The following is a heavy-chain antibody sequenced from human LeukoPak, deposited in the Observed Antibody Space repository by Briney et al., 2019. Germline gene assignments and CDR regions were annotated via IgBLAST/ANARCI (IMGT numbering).Heavy chain of an antibody. CDR1: GYTFTDYY. J-gene: IGHJ4*02. D-gene: IGHD5-24*01. Sequence: GASVKVSCKASGYTFTDYYMHWVRQAPGQGLEWMGWINPNSGGTNYAQKFQGRVTMTRDTSISTAYMELSRLRSDDTAVYYCARVGTIRDGYNSLDYWGQGTLVTVSS. CDR2: INPNSGGT. CDR3: ARVGTIRDGYNSLDY. V-gene: IGHV1-2*02.